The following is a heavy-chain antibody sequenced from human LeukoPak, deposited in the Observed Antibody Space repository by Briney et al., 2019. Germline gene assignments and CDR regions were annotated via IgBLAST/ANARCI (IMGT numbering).Heavy chain of an antibody. V-gene: IGHV4-61*02. D-gene: IGHD3-22*01. CDR2: IYTSGST. J-gene: IGHJ4*02. CDR1: GNSISSGDNY. Sequence: SSETLSLTCTVSGNSISSGDNYWSWIRQPAGKGLEWIGRIYTSGSTNYNPSLKSRVTISGDTSKNQFSLRLSSVTAADTAVYYCARASYSYDINGWVPFDYWGQGTLVTVSS. CDR3: ARASYSYDINGWVPFDY.